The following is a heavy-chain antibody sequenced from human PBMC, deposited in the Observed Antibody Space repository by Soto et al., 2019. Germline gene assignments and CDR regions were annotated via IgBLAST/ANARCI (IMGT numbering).Heavy chain of an antibody. Sequence: EVQLVESGGGLVQPGGSLRLSCAASGFTLSSRWMHWVRQAPGKGLVWVSRIKTDGTSTSYADSVKGRFTISGDNAKNTLYLQMNSLRAEDTAMYYCARDQDTYGQAVFDSWGQGTLVTVSS. CDR2: IKTDGTST. J-gene: IGHJ4*02. CDR1: GFTLSSRW. CDR3: ARDQDTYGQAVFDS. V-gene: IGHV3-74*01. D-gene: IGHD2-15*01.